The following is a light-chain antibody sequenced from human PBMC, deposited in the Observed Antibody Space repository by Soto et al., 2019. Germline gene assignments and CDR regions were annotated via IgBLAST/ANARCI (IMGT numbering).Light chain of an antibody. V-gene: IGLV3-1*01. J-gene: IGLJ2*01. CDR3: QAWDSSTASVV. CDR1: KLGDKY. Sequence: SYELTQPPSVSVSPGQTASITCSGDKLGDKYACWYQQKPGQSPVLVIYQDSKRPSGIPERFSGSNSGNTATLIISGTQAMDEADYYCQAWDSSTASVVFGGGTKLTVL. CDR2: QDS.